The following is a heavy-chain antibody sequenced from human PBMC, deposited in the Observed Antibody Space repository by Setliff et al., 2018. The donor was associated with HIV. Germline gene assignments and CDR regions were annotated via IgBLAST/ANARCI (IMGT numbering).Heavy chain of an antibody. Sequence: SETLSLTCAVYGGSFSGYFWSWIRQSPGKGLQWIGDIDYSGSTNYNPSLKSRVTISVDTSKNQFSLKLSSVTAADTAVYYCARTRWVIVGAIKEVWFDPWGQGTLVTVSS. V-gene: IGHV4-59*08. CDR3: ARTRWVIVGAIKEVWFDP. D-gene: IGHD1-26*01. J-gene: IGHJ5*02. CDR2: IDYSGST. CDR1: GGSFSGYF.